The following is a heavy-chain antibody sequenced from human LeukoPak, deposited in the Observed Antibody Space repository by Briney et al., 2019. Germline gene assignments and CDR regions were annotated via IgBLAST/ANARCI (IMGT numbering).Heavy chain of an antibody. J-gene: IGHJ4*02. V-gene: IGHV3-48*01. CDR1: GFTFSSYS. CDR2: ISSSSSTI. Sequence: PGGSLRLSCAASGFTFSSYSMNWVRQAPGKGLEWVSYISSSSSTIYYADSVKGRFTISRDNAKNSLYLQMNSLRAEDTAVYYCARDLRIAAAGTDYWGQGTLVTVSS. D-gene: IGHD6-13*01. CDR3: ARDLRIAAAGTDY.